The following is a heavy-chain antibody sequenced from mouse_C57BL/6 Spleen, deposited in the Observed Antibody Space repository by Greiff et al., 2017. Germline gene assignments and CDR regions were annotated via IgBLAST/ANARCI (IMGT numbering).Heavy chain of an antibody. Sequence: EVQLQQSGPELVKPGASVKISCTASGYTFTDYYMNWVKQSHGKSLEWIGDINPNNGGTSYNQKFKGKATLTVNMSSSTAYLEHCSLTSEDSAVYYCAKKWTYGSSYYYGCWGQGTTLTVSS. CDR2: INPNNGGT. CDR3: AKKWTYGSSYYYGC. V-gene: IGHV1-26*01. J-gene: IGHJ2*01. D-gene: IGHD1-1*01. CDR1: GYTFTDYY.